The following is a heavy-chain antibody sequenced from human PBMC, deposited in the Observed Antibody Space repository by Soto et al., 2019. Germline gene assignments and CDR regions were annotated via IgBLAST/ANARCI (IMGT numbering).Heavy chain of an antibody. CDR3: ARDPWAADY. V-gene: IGHV3-66*01. Sequence: GGSMRLSCAASGFTVSTKYMSWVRQAPGKGLEWVSVIYSGGSTFYADSVRGRFTISRDNSKNTVNLQMNSLRAEDTAVYYCARDPWAADYWGQGTLVTVSS. D-gene: IGHD3-16*01. J-gene: IGHJ4*02. CDR1: GFTVSTKY. CDR2: IYSGGST.